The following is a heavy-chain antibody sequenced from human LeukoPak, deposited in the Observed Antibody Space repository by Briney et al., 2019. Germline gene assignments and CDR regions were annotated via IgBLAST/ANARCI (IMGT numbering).Heavy chain of an antibody. CDR1: GFTFSSYA. V-gene: IGHV3-30*04. CDR2: ISYDGSNI. Sequence: GRSLRLSCAASGFTFSSYAMHWVRQAPGKGLEWVAVISYDGSNIYYADSVKGRFTISRDNSKNTLYLQMNSLRAEDTAVYYCARGGITTVRGVMVYWGQGTLVTVSS. J-gene: IGHJ4*02. D-gene: IGHD3-10*01. CDR3: ARGGITTVRGVMVY.